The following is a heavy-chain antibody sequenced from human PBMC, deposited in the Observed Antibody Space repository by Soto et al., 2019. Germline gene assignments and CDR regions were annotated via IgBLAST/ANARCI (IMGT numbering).Heavy chain of an antibody. J-gene: IGHJ4*02. CDR2: IYYSGNT. V-gene: IGHV4-39*01. D-gene: IGHD4-17*01. CDR3: ANLITTVTTHYFDY. Sequence: ETLSRTCAVSGGSSSRSSFYWGWIRQPPGKGLEWIGSIYYSGNTYYNPSLKSRVTLSVDTSKNQFSLKLSSVTAADTAVYYCANLITTVTTHYFDYWGQGTLVPVPS. CDR1: GGSSSRSSFY.